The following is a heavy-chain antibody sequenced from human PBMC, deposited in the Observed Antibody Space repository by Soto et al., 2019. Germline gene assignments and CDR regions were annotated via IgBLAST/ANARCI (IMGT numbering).Heavy chain of an antibody. V-gene: IGHV3-21*01. J-gene: IGHJ4*02. D-gene: IGHD2-2*01. Sequence: LRLSWAPSGVAFSSYSMNCVRQSPVKMPEWCSAIRSSSSHIYSANSLKGRFTISRENAKNSLYLKKDSLRGEETAVYYCSTQPQGVVPAANFDYLGQGTLV. CDR2: IRSSSSHI. CDR1: GVAFSSYS. CDR3: STQPQGVVPAANFDY.